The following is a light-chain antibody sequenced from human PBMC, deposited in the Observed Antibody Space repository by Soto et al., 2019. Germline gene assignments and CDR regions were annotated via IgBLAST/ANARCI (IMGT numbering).Light chain of an antibody. CDR3: QQFNTYPRT. J-gene: IGKJ3*01. CDR2: GAS. CDR1: QDISSA. Sequence: ALQLTQSPSSLSASVGDRVTITCRASQDISSALAWYQHQPGKTPKCLMFGASSLESGVPSRFSGSGSGTEFTITISSLQPEDFATYYCQQFNTYPRTFGPGTKVDVK. V-gene: IGKV1-13*02.